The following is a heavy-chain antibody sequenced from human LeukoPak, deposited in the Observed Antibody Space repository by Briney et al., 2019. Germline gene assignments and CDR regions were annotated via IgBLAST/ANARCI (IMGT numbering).Heavy chain of an antibody. CDR2: IYFTGTT. V-gene: IGHV4-39*02. CDR1: GDSISSTTYY. D-gene: IGHD6-13*01. CDR3: ARGLYDGGSWFHFDS. J-gene: IGHJ4*02. Sequence: PSETLSLTCTVSGDSISSTTYYWAWIRQPPGKGLEWIGNIYFTGTTFYSPSLKSRVIMSIGTSKNHFSLDLNSVTAADMAVYYCARGLYDGGSWFHFDSWGQGTLVTVSS.